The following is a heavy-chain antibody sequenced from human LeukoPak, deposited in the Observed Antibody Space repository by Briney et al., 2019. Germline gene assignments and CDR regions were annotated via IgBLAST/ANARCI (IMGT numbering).Heavy chain of an antibody. Sequence: SVKVSCKASGGTFSSYAISWVRQAPGQGLEWMGGIIPIFGTANYAQKFQGRVTITTDESTSTAYMELSSLRSEDTAVYYCARGTGCTGGSCSYYGMDLWGQGTTVTVSS. CDR2: IIPIFGTA. D-gene: IGHD2-15*01. J-gene: IGHJ6*02. V-gene: IGHV1-69*05. CDR1: GGTFSSYA. CDR3: ARGTGCTGGSCSYYGMDL.